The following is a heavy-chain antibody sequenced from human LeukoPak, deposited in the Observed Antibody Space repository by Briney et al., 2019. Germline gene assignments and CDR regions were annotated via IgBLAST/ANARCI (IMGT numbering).Heavy chain of an antibody. V-gene: IGHV1-18*01. CDR3: ARGRVDTAMVLFDY. CDR2: ISAYNGNT. D-gene: IGHD5-18*01. J-gene: IGHJ4*02. Sequence: GASVKVSCKASGYTFTSYDINWVRQATGQGLEWMGWISAYNGNTNYAQKLQGRVTMTTDTSTSTAYMELRSLRSDDTAVYYCARGRVDTAMVLFDYWGQGTLVTVSS. CDR1: GYTFTSYD.